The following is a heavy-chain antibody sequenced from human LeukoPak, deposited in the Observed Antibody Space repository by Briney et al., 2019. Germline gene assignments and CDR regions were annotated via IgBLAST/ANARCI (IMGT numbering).Heavy chain of an antibody. V-gene: IGHV4-59*08. Sequence: PSETLSLTCTVSGGSISSYYWSWIRQPPGKGLEWIGYIYYSGSTNYNPSLKSRVTISVDTSKNQFSLKLSSVTAADTAVYYCARVSKNGVVVAATLIVGYFDLWGRGTLVTVSS. D-gene: IGHD2-15*01. CDR2: IYYSGST. J-gene: IGHJ2*01. CDR1: GGSISSYY. CDR3: ARVSKNGVVVAATLIVGYFDL.